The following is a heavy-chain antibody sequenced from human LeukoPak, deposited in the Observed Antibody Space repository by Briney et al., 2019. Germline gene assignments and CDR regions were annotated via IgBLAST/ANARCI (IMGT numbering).Heavy chain of an antibody. CDR3: ARRSGYYWDAFDV. J-gene: IGHJ3*01. CDR2: ISWNSGRV. V-gene: IGHV3-9*01. D-gene: IGHD3-22*01. Sequence: PGGSLRLSCAASGFTLDDYAMHWVRQAPGKGLEWVSGISWNSGRVDYADSVKGRFTISRDNANNLLHLQMNNLRADDTAVYYCARRSGYYWDAFDVWGQGTMVTVSS. CDR1: GFTLDDYA.